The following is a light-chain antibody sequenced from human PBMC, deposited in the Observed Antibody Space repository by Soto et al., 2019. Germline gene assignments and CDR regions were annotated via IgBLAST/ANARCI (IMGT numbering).Light chain of an antibody. CDR1: RSVLWTSSNKNY. CDR2: WAS. Sequence: DIVMTQSPESLAVSLGERATISCKSSRSVLWTSSNKNYLAWYQQKPGQSPKLLIYWASTRESGVPDRFSGSGSGTDFTLTISSVQAEDVAVYYCQQYYGAWSFGQGTRVEI. CDR3: QQYYGAWS. V-gene: IGKV4-1*01. J-gene: IGKJ1*01.